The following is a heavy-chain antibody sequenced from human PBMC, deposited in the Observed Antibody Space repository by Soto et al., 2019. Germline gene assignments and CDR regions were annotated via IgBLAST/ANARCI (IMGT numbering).Heavy chain of an antibody. CDR3: ATASNSGSFDD. CDR1: GGSFSGYY. V-gene: IGHV4-34*01. D-gene: IGHD1-26*01. Sequence: PSETLSLTCAVYGGSFSGYYWSWIRQPPGKGLEWIGEINHSGSTNYNPSLKSRVTISVDTSKNQFSLKLSSVTAADTAVYYCATASNSGSFDDWGQGTLVTVAS. CDR2: INHSGST. J-gene: IGHJ4*02.